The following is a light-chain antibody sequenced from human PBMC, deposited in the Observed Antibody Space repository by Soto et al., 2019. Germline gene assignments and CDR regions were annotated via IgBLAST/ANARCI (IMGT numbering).Light chain of an antibody. CDR1: SSDVGAYNY. CDR2: DVS. V-gene: IGLV2-14*03. J-gene: IGLJ2*01. Sequence: QSVLTQPASVSGSPGQSITISCAGTSSDVGAYNYVSWYQQHPGKAPKLMIHDVSNRPSGVSNRFSGSKSGNTASLTISGLQAEDEADYYCSSHTSSTLVVFGGGTKVTVL. CDR3: SSHTSSTLVV.